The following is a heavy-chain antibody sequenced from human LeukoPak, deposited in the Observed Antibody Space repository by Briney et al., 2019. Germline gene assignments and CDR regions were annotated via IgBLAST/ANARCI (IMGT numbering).Heavy chain of an antibody. J-gene: IGHJ4*02. Sequence: ASVKVSCKASGYTFTSYYMYWVRQAPGQGLEWMGIINPSGGSTSYAQKFQGRVTMTRDTSTSTVYMELSSLRSEDTAVYYCARVGVAGTVDYWGQGTLVTVSS. V-gene: IGHV1-46*01. D-gene: IGHD6-19*01. CDR3: ARVGVAGTVDY. CDR2: INPSGGST. CDR1: GYTFTSYY.